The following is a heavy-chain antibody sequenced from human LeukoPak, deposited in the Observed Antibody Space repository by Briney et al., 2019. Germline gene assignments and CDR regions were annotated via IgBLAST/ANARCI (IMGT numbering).Heavy chain of an antibody. CDR1: GGSISSSNW. D-gene: IGHD3-10*01. CDR2: IYHSGRT. J-gene: IGHJ4*02. V-gene: IGHV4-4*02. Sequence: SGTLSLTCAVSGGSISSSNWYSWVRQSPGKGLEWIGEIYHSGRTNYNPSLKSRVTISVDKSKNQFSLNLSSVTAADTAVYYCARDDPYGSGSFYDYWGQGTLVTVSS. CDR3: ARDDPYGSGSFYDY.